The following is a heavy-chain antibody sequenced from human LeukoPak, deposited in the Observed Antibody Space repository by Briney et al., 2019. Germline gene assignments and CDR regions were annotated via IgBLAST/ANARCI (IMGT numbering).Heavy chain of an antibody. J-gene: IGHJ6*02. CDR3: ARLLVEGTVVTPEEHYGMDV. CDR1: GGTFSSYA. Sequence: SVKVSCKASGGTFSSYATSWVRQAPGQGLEWMGRIIPILGIANYAQKFQGRVTITADKSTSTAYMELSSLRSEDTAVYYCARLLVEGTVVTPEEHYGMDVWGQGTTVTVSS. CDR2: IIPILGIA. D-gene: IGHD4-23*01. V-gene: IGHV1-69*04.